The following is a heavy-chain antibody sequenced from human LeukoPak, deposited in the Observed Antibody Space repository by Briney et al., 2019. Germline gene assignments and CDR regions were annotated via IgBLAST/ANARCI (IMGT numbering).Heavy chain of an antibody. CDR1: GFTVSSNC. CDR2: ISGNGGNT. J-gene: IGHJ4*02. Sequence: GRSLRPSCAASGFTVSSNCTGSVSQVPGKWLEWVSSISGNGGNTYYAHSVRGRFTISRDNSKNTLYMQMTRLSADDTAEYYGAKIPGGGGFYDSSGYNLFDDWGQGTLVTVSS. CDR3: AKIPGGGGFYDSSGYNLFDD. V-gene: IGHV3-23*01. D-gene: IGHD3-22*01.